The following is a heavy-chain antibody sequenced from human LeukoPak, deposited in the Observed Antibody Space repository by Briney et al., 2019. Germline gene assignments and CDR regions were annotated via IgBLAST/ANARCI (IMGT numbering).Heavy chain of an antibody. D-gene: IGHD3-9*01. CDR3: ARDGTILTGYYFLDY. J-gene: IGHJ4*02. V-gene: IGHV3-48*01. Sequence: PGGSLRLSCAASGFTFSSYSMNWVRQAPGKGLEWVSYISSSSSTIYYADSVKGRFTISRDNAKNSLYLQMNSLRAEDTAVYYCARDGTILTGYYFLDYWGQGTLVTVSS. CDR1: GFTFSSYS. CDR2: ISSSSSTI.